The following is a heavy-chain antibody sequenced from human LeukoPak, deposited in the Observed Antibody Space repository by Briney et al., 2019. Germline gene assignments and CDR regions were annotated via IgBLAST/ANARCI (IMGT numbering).Heavy chain of an antibody. CDR2: ISAYNGNT. V-gene: IGHV1-18*01. D-gene: IGHD3-3*01. J-gene: IGHJ5*02. Sequence: ASVKVSCKASGGTFSSYAISWVRQAPGQGLEWMGWISAYNGNTNYAQKLQGRVTMTTDTSTSTAYMELRSLRSDDTAVYYCARSRITIFGVVQNWFDPWGQGTLVTVSS. CDR3: ARSRITIFGVVQNWFDP. CDR1: GGTFSSYA.